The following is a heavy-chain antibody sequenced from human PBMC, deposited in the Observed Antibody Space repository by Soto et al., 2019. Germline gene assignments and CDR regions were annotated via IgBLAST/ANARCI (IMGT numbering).Heavy chain of an antibody. CDR1: GGSGSGVGYY. CDR3: PKESYSISLYYFDF. Sequence: SETLSLTCTVFGGSGSGVGYYWSWIRQTPGKGLEWMGYIYYSGSTNYTPSLKSRVTISVDTSKNQFSLKLSSVTAADTAVYYCPKESYSISLYYFDFWGQGTLVTVS. V-gene: IGHV4-61*08. D-gene: IGHD4-4*01. CDR2: IYYSGST. J-gene: IGHJ4*02.